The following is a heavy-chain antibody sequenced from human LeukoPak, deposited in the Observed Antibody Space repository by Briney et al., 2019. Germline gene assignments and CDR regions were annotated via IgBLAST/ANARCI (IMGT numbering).Heavy chain of an antibody. CDR3: AGYGGNDPVAFDI. J-gene: IGHJ3*02. D-gene: IGHD4-23*01. Sequence: PSETLSLTCTVSGGSISSSSYYWGWIRQPPGKGLEWIGSIYYSGSTYYNPSLKSRVTISVDTSKNQFSLKLSSVTAADTAVYYCAGYGGNDPVAFDIWGQGTMVTVSS. V-gene: IGHV4-39*01. CDR2: IYYSGST. CDR1: GGSISSSSYY.